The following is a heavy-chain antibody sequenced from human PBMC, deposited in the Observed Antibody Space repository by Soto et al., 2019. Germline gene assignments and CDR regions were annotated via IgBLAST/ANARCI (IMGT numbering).Heavy chain of an antibody. V-gene: IGHV1-69*01. D-gene: IGHD3-10*01. CDR3: ARVADYYGSGSYRNTFDY. J-gene: IGHJ4*02. CDR1: GGTFSSYA. CDR2: IIPIFGTA. Sequence: SVKVSFKASGGTFSSYAISWVRQAPGQGLEWMGGIIPIFGTANYAQKFQGRVTITADESTSKAYMELSSLRSEDTAVYYCARVADYYGSGSYRNTFDYWGQGTLVTVSS.